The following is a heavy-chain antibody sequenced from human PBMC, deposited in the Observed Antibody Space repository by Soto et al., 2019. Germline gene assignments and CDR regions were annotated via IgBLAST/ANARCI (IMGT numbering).Heavy chain of an antibody. CDR2: IRNRVNGYTT. J-gene: IGHJ4*02. CDR1: GFTFSDHY. D-gene: IGHD6-6*01. V-gene: IGHV3-72*01. CDR3: ARSFKYSNSWRYSDY. Sequence: EVQLVESGGGLVQPGGSLRLSCAASGFTFSDHYMDWVRQAPGKGLEWIGRIRNRVNGYTTEYAASVEGRFTISRDDSKKSLYLQMNSLKTEDAAVYYCARSFKYSNSWRYSDYWGQGTLVTVSS.